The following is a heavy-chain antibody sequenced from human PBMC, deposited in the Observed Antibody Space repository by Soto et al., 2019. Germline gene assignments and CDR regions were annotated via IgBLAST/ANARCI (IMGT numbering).Heavy chain of an antibody. CDR1: GFTFTSYS. CDR3: ARDDSFAFDI. J-gene: IGHJ3*02. CDR2: IRGTT. D-gene: IGHD2-21*01. Sequence: GSLRLSCAASGFTFTSYSMNWVRQAPGKGLEWVSYIRGTTHYADSVKGRFTISRDNARSSLYLQMNSLRADDTAVYYCARDDSFAFDIWGQGTMVTVSS. V-gene: IGHV3-48*01.